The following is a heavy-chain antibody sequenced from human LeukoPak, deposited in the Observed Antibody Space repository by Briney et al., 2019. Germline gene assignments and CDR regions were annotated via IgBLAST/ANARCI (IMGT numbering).Heavy chain of an antibody. V-gene: IGHV3-9*01. D-gene: IGHD3-10*01. CDR2: ISWNSGSI. Sequence: GGSLRLSCAASGFTFDDYAMHWVRQAPGKGLEWVSGISWNSGSIGYADSVKGRFTISRDNAKNSLYLQMSSLRAEDTALYYCAKTGRFDNWFDPWGQGTLVTVSS. J-gene: IGHJ5*02. CDR3: AKTGRFDNWFDP. CDR1: GFTFDDYA.